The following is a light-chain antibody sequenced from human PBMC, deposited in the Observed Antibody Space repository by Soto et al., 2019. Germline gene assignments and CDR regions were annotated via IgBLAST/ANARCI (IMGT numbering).Light chain of an antibody. CDR1: QSVSSY. CDR2: DAS. Sequence: EIVLTQSPATLSLSPGERATLSCRASQSVSSYLAWYQQKPGQAPRLLIYDASNRATGIPARFSGSGSGTGVTLTISSLEPEDFAVYYCQARSNWPPITFGQGTRLEIK. CDR3: QARSNWPPIT. V-gene: IGKV3-11*01. J-gene: IGKJ5*01.